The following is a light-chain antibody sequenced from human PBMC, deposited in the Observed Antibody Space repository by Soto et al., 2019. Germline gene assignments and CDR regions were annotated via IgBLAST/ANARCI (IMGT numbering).Light chain of an antibody. CDR2: TAS. V-gene: IGKV1-27*01. J-gene: IGKJ1*01. CDR1: QGISNY. Sequence: DIQMPQSPSSLSASAGDRVTITCRASQGISNYLAWYQQRPGKVPKLLIYTASTLQSGVPSRFSGSGSGAEFTLTISSLQAEDVATYYCQKYNSAPWTCGQGTKVEIK. CDR3: QKYNSAPWT.